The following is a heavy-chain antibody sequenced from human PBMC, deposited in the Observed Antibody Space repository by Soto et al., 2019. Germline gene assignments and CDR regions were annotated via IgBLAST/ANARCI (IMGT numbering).Heavy chain of an antibody. Sequence: QVQLVQSGAEVKKPGASVKVSCKASGYTFTSYGISWVRQAPGQGLEWMGWISAYNGNTNYAQKLQGRVTMTTDTSTSTAYMELRSLGSDDTAVYYCAIFRIAAAGTPVNYFDYWGQGTLVTVSS. CDR3: AIFRIAAAGTPVNYFDY. CDR1: GYTFTSYG. V-gene: IGHV1-18*01. D-gene: IGHD6-13*01. CDR2: ISAYNGNT. J-gene: IGHJ4*02.